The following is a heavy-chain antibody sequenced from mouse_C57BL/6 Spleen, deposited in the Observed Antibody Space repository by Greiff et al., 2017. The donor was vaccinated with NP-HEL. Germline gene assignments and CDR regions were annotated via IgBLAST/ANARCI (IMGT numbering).Heavy chain of an antibody. V-gene: IGHV1-26*01. D-gene: IGHD1-1*01. CDR3: ARKITVVGAMDY. Sequence: VQLQQSGPELVKPGASVKISCKASGYTFTDYYMNWVKQSHGKSLEWIGDINPNNGGTSYNQKFKGKATLTVDKSSSTAYMELRSLTSEDSAVYYCARKITVVGAMDYWGQGTSVTVSS. CDR2: INPNNGGT. CDR1: GYTFTDYY. J-gene: IGHJ4*01.